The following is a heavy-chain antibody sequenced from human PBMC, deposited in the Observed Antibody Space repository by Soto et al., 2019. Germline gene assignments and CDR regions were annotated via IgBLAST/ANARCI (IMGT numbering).Heavy chain of an antibody. CDR1: GGTFSTYA. Sequence: QVQLVQSGAEVKKPESSVKVSCKAPGGTFSTYAISWVRQAPGQGLEWMGGIIPMFGTANYAQRFQDRVTITADESTNTVYMELISLRSEDTAVYFCASGIQLWLRRINNGYSGWGQGTLVTGSS. J-gene: IGHJ4*02. CDR2: IIPMFGTA. V-gene: IGHV1-69*12. D-gene: IGHD5-18*01. CDR3: ASGIQLWLRRINNGYSG.